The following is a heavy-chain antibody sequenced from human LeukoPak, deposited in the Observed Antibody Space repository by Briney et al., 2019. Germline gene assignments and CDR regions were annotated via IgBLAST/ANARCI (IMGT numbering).Heavy chain of an antibody. J-gene: IGHJ4*02. V-gene: IGHV3-30*02. CDR1: GFTFSSYG. CDR2: IRYDGSNK. CDR3: AKETGSSGYNFDY. Sequence: GGSLRLSCAASGFTFSSYGMHWVRQAPGKGLEWVAFIRYDGSNKYYADSVKGRFTISRDNSKNTLYLQMSSLRVEDTAVYFCAKETGSSGYNFDYWGQGTLVTVSS. D-gene: IGHD3-22*01.